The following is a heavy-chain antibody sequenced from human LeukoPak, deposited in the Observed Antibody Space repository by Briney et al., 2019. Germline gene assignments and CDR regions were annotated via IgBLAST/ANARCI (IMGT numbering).Heavy chain of an antibody. J-gene: IGHJ6*02. CDR2: IYSGGRT. V-gene: IGHV3-66*01. D-gene: IGHD1-26*01. CDR3: ARDLGIGSYGMDV. Sequence: GGSLRLSCAASGFTVSSNYMNWVRQAPGKGLEWVSIIYSGGRTYYADSVKGRCTISRDNSKNTLHLQMNSLTAEDTAVYYCARDLGIGSYGMDVWGQGTTVTVSS. CDR1: GFTVSSNY.